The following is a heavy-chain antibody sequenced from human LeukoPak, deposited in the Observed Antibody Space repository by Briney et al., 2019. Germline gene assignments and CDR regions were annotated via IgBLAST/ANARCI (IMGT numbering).Heavy chain of an antibody. Sequence: WASGKVSCKASGFTFSNSAMQWVRQARGQRLEWIGWIIVGSGKTHYAQNFQERVTITRDMSTNTAYMELSSLRSEDTAVYYCAAELYRGTYGRCCSFAFWGQGTLVTVSS. J-gene: IGHJ4*02. CDR2: IIVGSGKT. CDR3: AAELYRGTYGRCCSFAF. D-gene: IGHD1-26*01. CDR1: GFTFSNSA. V-gene: IGHV1-58*02.